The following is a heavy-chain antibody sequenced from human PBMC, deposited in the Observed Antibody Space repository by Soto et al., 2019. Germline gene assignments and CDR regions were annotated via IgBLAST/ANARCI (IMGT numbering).Heavy chain of an antibody. CDR2: ISGSGGST. Sequence: GGSLRLSCAASGFTFSSYAMSWVRQAPGKGLEWVSAISGSGGSTYYADSVKGRFTISRDNSKNTLYLQMNSLRAEDTAVYYCAKDRHIVVVTAQLDYWGQGTLVTVSS. D-gene: IGHD2-21*02. CDR3: AKDRHIVVVTAQLDY. J-gene: IGHJ4*02. V-gene: IGHV3-23*01. CDR1: GFTFSSYA.